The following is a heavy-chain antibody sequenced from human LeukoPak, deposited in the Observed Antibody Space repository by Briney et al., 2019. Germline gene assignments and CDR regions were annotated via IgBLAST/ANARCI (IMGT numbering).Heavy chain of an antibody. D-gene: IGHD3-10*01. V-gene: IGHV3-66*02. J-gene: IGHJ2*01. Sequence: GGSLRLSCAASGFTVSSNYMSWVRQAPGKGLEWVSVIYSGGSTYYADSVKGRFTISRDNSKNTLYLQMNSLRAEDTAVYYCERDYNGDYGYFDLWGRGTLVTVSS. CDR2: IYSGGST. CDR1: GFTVSSNY. CDR3: ERDYNGDYGYFDL.